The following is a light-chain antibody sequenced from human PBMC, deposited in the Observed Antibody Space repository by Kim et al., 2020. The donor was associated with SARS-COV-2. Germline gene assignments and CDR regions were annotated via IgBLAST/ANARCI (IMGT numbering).Light chain of an antibody. J-gene: IGLJ2*01. Sequence: SSELTQDPAVSVAVGQTVKITCQGDSLRRYYASWYQQKPGQAPVLVIYGRNNRPSGIPQRLSGSTSGNTASLIITGAQAEDEADYYCQSRDSGAKVVFGGGTQLTVL. CDR2: GRN. CDR3: QSRDSGAKVV. V-gene: IGLV3-19*01. CDR1: SLRRYY.